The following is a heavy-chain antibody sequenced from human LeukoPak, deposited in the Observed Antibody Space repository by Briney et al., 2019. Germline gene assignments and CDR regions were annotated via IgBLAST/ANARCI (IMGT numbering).Heavy chain of an antibody. V-gene: IGHV3-66*02. CDR2: IYSGGST. CDR1: GFTVSSNY. J-gene: IGHJ6*03. CDR3: ARAPCYYYYMDV. Sequence: GGSLRLSCAASGFTVSSNYMSWVRQAPGKGLEWVSVIYSGGSTYYADSVKGRFTISRDNSKNTLYLQMNSLRAEDTAVYYCARAPCYYYYMDVWGKGTTVTVSS.